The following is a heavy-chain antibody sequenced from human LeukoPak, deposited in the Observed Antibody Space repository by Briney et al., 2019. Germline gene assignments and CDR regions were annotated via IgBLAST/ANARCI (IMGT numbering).Heavy chain of an antibody. Sequence: SETLSLTCSVSGGSISSSGHYWGWIRQSPEKGLDWIGSIYSNGNTYYNPSVKSRVTISVDTSKNQFSLKLTSVTAAETAVYYCARSAAVTTGYFDYWGQGALVTVSS. V-gene: IGHV4-39*07. CDR1: GGSISSSGHY. D-gene: IGHD4-17*01. J-gene: IGHJ4*02. CDR2: IYSNGNT. CDR3: ARSAAVTTGYFDY.